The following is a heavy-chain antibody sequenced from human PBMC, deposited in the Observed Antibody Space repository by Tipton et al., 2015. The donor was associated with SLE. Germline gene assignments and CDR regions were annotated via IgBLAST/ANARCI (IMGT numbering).Heavy chain of an antibody. CDR1: GGSISSGGYS. CDR3: ARAWSYSTGWYYDL. V-gene: IGHV4-30-2*01. CDR2: IYHSGST. J-gene: IGHJ2*01. D-gene: IGHD6-19*01. Sequence: TLSLTCAVSGGSISSGGYSWSWIRPPPGKGLEWIGYIYHSGSTYYNPSLKCRVTISLDTSKNQFSLKLSSVTAADTAVYYCARAWSYSTGWYYDLWGRGTLVTVSS.